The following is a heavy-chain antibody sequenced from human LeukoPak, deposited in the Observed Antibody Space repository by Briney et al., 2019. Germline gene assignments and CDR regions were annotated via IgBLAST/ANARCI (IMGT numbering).Heavy chain of an antibody. J-gene: IGHJ4*02. D-gene: IGHD3-10*01. CDR2: INHSEST. Sequence: SETLSLTCAVYGGSFSGYYWSWIRQPPGKGLEWIGEINHSESTNYNPSLKSRVTISVDTSKNQFSLKLSSVTAADTAVYYCARGANYYGSGRVMGDLDYWGQGTLVTVSS. CDR3: ARGANYYGSGRVMGDLDY. CDR1: GGSFSGYY. V-gene: IGHV4-34*01.